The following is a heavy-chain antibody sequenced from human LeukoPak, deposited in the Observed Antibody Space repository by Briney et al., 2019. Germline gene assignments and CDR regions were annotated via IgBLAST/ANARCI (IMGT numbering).Heavy chain of an antibody. CDR2: INPSGGST. Sequence: GASAKVSCKASGYTFTSYYMHWVRQAPGQGLEWMGIINPSGGSTSYAQKFQGRVTMTRDTSTSTVYMELSSLRSEDTAVYYCARDDGSYDSSGYHDYWGQGTLVTVSS. V-gene: IGHV1-46*01. D-gene: IGHD3-22*01. CDR3: ARDDGSYDSSGYHDY. J-gene: IGHJ4*02. CDR1: GYTFTSYY.